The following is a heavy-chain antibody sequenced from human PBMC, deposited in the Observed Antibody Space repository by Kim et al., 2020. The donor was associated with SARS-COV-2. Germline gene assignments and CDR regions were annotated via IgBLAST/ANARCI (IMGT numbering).Heavy chain of an antibody. CDR2: IYYSGST. D-gene: IGHD1-20*01. CDR1: GGSISSYY. CDR3: ARDIRGGMDV. Sequence: SETLSLTCTVSGGSISSYYWSWIRQPPGKGLEWIGYIYYSGSTNYNPSLKSRVTISVDTSKNQFSLKLSSATAADTAVYYCARDIRGGMDVWGQGTTVTVSS. V-gene: IGHV4-59*13. J-gene: IGHJ6*02.